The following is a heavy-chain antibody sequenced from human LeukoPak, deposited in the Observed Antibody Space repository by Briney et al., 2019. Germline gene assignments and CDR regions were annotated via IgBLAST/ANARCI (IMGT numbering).Heavy chain of an antibody. CDR1: GYTFTGYY. CDR3: ARAYSTSWINWFDP. CDR2: INPNNGGT. D-gene: IGHD6-13*01. V-gene: IGHV1-2*02. J-gene: IGHJ5*02. Sequence: ASVKVSCKASGYTFTGYYIQWVRQAPGQGLEWMGWINPNNGGTKYAQKFQGRVTMTRDTSVSTAYMELSSLRSDDTAIYYCARAYSTSWINWFDPRGQGTLVTVSS.